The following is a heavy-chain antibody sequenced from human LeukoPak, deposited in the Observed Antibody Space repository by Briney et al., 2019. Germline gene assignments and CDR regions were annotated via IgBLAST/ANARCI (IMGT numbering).Heavy chain of an antibody. CDR3: ARDDNYYDSSGYYRGGAFDI. V-gene: IGHV4-4*07. J-gene: IGHJ3*02. CDR1: GGSISSYY. Sequence: PSETLSLTCTVSGGSISSYYWSWIRQPAGKGLEWIGRIYTSGSTNYNPSLKSRVTISVDTSKNQFSLKLSSVTAADTAVYYCARDDNYYDSSGYYRGGAFDIWGQGTMVTVSS. D-gene: IGHD3-22*01. CDR2: IYTSGST.